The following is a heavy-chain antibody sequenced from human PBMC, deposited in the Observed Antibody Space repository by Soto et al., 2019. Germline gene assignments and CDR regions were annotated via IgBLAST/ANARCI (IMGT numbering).Heavy chain of an antibody. Sequence: QVQLVQSGAEVRKPWASVNISCWASGFTFGDNLINWVRQVPGQSLEWMGWINPDNGNTKYSQTFQGRVTISRHSYQIIACVEVTDLAAAATDVYYCARDIVAVGLRANDEVNLWGERTMVTVSS. CDR1: GFTFGDNL. CDR3: ARDIVAVGLRANDEVNL. CDR2: INPDNGNT. V-gene: IGHV1-3*01. D-gene: IGHD5-12*01. J-gene: IGHJ3*01.